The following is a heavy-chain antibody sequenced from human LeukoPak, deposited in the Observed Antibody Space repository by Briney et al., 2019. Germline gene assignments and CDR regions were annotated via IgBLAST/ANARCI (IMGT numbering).Heavy chain of an antibody. CDR3: ARDGVGAVRSDAFDI. D-gene: IGHD1-26*01. CDR1: GFTFRSNW. V-gene: IGHV3-7*01. CDR2: IRGDGSEK. Sequence: PGGSLRLSCAASGFTFRSNWMSWVRQVPGKGLEWVANIRGDGSEKYYVDSVEGRFTISRDNVKNSLYLQMNSLRAEDTAVYYCARDGVGAVRSDAFDIWGQGTMVTASS. J-gene: IGHJ3*02.